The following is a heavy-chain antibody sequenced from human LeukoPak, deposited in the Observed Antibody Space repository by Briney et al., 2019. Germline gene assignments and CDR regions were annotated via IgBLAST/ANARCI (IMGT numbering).Heavy chain of an antibody. CDR2: ISAYNGNT. CDR1: GYTFTSYG. D-gene: IGHD2-15*01. J-gene: IGHJ4*02. V-gene: IGHV1-18*01. Sequence: GASVKVSCKASGYTFTSYGISWVRQAPGQGLEWMGWISAYNGNTNYAQKLQGRVTMTTDTSTSTAYMELRSLRSDDTAVYYCAREYCSGGSCYSGQFDYWGQGTLVTVSS. CDR3: AREYCSGGSCYSGQFDY.